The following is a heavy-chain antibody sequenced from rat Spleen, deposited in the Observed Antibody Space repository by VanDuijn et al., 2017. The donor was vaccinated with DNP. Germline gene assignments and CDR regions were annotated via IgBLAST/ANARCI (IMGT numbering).Heavy chain of an antibody. CDR3: TREGTALFAY. CDR2: IWSGGST. J-gene: IGHJ3*01. CDR1: GLSLTSYN. V-gene: IGHV2-15*01. D-gene: IGHD4-3*01. Sequence: QVQLKESGPGLVQPSQTLSLTCTVAGLSLTSYNVHWVRQPPGKGLEWVGAIWSGGSTDYNSALKSRLSISRDTSKNQVFLKMNSLQTEDTAFYFCTREGTALFAYWGQGTLVTVSS.